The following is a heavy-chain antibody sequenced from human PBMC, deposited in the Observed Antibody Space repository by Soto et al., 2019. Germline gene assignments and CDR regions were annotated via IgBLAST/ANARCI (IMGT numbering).Heavy chain of an antibody. V-gene: IGHV4-61*01. CDR1: GGSVSSGSFH. Sequence: SYTLYLTCRVSGGSVSSGSFHWSWIRQVPGKGLQFIGSIFHNGTANYSPSLKNRVSMSIDTSQSQFSLQLISVAAADTAVYYCARIGGWYDIDFWGQGNLVTVSS. CDR3: ARIGGWYDIDF. J-gene: IGHJ4*02. CDR2: IFHNGTA. D-gene: IGHD6-19*01.